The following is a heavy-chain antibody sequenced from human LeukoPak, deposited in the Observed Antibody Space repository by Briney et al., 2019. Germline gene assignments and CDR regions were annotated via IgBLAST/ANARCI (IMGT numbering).Heavy chain of an antibody. J-gene: IGHJ5*02. D-gene: IGHD3-3*01. CDR3: ARENGNYDFWSGYYGWFDP. V-gene: IGHV1-2*06. CDR1: GYTFTDYY. Sequence: ASVKVSCKASGYTFTDYYMHWVRQAPGQGLEWMGRINPNTGGTNYAQKFQGRVTLTRDTSISTAYMELNSLRAEDTAVYYCARENGNYDFWSGYYGWFDPWGQGTLVTVSS. CDR2: INPNTGGT.